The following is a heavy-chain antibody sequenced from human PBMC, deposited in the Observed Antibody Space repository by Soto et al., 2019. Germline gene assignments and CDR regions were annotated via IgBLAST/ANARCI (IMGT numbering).Heavy chain of an antibody. J-gene: IGHJ1*01. D-gene: IGHD6-13*01. V-gene: IGHV3-9*01. CDR3: VKDESINWYSGHFRH. Sequence: EVQLVASGGGLVQPGRSLRLSYAASGFTFDDYAMHWVRQVPGKGLEWVSGINWNSGSIGYGDSVKGRFAISRDNAKNSLHLQMNSLSAEDTAFYYCVKDESINWYSGHFRHWGQGTLVTVSS. CDR2: INWNSGSI. CDR1: GFTFDDYA.